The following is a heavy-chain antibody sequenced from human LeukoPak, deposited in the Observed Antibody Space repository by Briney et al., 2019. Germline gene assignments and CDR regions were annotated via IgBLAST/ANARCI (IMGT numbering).Heavy chain of an antibody. V-gene: IGHV4-39*01. J-gene: IGHJ4*02. Sequence: SETLSLTCTVSGGSISSSSYYWGWIRQPPGKGLEWIGSIYYSGSTYYNRSLKSRVTISVDTSKKQFSLKLSSVTAADTAVYYCARPTVGATRGLDYWGQGILVTVSS. CDR1: GGSISSSSYY. CDR3: ARPTVGATRGLDY. CDR2: IYYSGST. D-gene: IGHD1-26*01.